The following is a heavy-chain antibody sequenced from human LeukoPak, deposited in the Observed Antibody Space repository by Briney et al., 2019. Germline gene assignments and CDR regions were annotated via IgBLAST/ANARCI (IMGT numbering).Heavy chain of an antibody. D-gene: IGHD3-3*01. Sequence: GGSLRLSCAASGFTFSSYAMSCVRQAPGKGAEWVSAISGSGCSTYYADSVKGRFTISRENSKNTLYLQMNSLRAEDTAVYYCAKADPIAIFGVVIAWGQGTLVTVSS. CDR1: GFTFSSYA. J-gene: IGHJ5*02. V-gene: IGHV3-23*01. CDR2: ISGSGCST. CDR3: AKADPIAIFGVVIA.